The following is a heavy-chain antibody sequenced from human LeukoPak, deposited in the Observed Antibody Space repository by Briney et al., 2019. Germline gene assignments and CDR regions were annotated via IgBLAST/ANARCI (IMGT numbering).Heavy chain of an antibody. CDR3: ARESSTSSQHYFDL. J-gene: IGHJ2*01. Sequence: SETLSLTCTVSGGSISSGGYYWSWIRQHPGKGLEWIGYIYYSGSTYYNPSLKSRVTISVDTSKNQFSLKLSSVTAADTAVYYCARESSTSSQHYFDLWGRGTLVTVSS. D-gene: IGHD2-2*01. CDR2: IYYSGST. V-gene: IGHV4-31*03. CDR1: GGSISSGGYY.